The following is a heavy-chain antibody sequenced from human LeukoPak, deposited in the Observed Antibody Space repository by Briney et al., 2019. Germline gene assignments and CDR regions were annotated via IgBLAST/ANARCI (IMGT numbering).Heavy chain of an antibody. CDR3: ARVPRIAAPGTSRTYNWFDP. CDR2: INQDGSEK. Sequence: GGSLTLSCAASGFTFSTYWMSWLRQAPGKGLEWVANINQDGSEKYYVDSVKGRFTISRDNAKNSLYLHMNSLRAEDTAVYYCARVPRIAAPGTSRTYNWFDPWGQGTLVTVCS. V-gene: IGHV3-7*01. CDR1: GFTFSTYW. D-gene: IGHD6-13*01. J-gene: IGHJ5*02.